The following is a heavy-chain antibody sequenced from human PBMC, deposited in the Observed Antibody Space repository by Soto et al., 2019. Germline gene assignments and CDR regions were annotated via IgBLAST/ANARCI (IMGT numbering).Heavy chain of an antibody. CDR3: ARESGSSGYSEILDY. CDR1: GFTFSSYS. J-gene: IGHJ4*02. D-gene: IGHD3-22*01. V-gene: IGHV3-48*02. Sequence: GGSLRLSCAASGFTFSSYSMNWVRQAPGKGLEWVSYISSSSSTIYYADSVKGRFTISRDNAKNSLYLQMNSLRDEDTAVYYCARESGSSGYSEILDYWGQGTLVTVSS. CDR2: ISSSSSTI.